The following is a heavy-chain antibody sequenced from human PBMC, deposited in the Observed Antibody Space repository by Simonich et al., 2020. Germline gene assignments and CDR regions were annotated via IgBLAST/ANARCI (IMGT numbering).Heavy chain of an antibody. V-gene: IGHV4-59*01. Sequence: QVQLQESGPGLVKPSETLSLTCTVSGGSISSYYWGGIRQPPGKGLEWIGYIYYSGSTSYNPPLKSRVTISVDTSKNQFSLKLSSVTAADTAVYYCARGISSGWYWYFDLWGRGTLVTVSS. J-gene: IGHJ2*01. D-gene: IGHD6-19*01. CDR2: IYYSGST. CDR3: ARGISSGWYWYFDL. CDR1: GGSISSYY.